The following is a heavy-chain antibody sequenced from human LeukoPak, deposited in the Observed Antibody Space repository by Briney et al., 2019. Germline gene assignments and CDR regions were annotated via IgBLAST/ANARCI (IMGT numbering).Heavy chain of an antibody. J-gene: IGHJ4*02. CDR1: GGSISSYC. Sequence: PSQTPSLTCSVSGGSISSYCWRWIRQPPGKGLEWIGYIYYSGSTNYNPSIKSRATISVDTSKNQFSLKLSSVTAADTAVCYCVRGSVYVPFDYWGQGTLVTVSS. CDR3: VRGSVYVPFDY. V-gene: IGHV4-59*01. D-gene: IGHD5/OR15-5a*01. CDR2: IYYSGST.